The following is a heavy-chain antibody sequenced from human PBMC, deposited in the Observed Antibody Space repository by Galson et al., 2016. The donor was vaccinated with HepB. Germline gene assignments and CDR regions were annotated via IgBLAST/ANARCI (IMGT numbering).Heavy chain of an antibody. D-gene: IGHD6-19*01. J-gene: IGHJ6*03. Sequence: VKVSCKASGGTFSSYAIYWVRQAPGQGLEWMGGIIPIFGTANYAQKFQGRVTITADESTSTAYMELSSLRSEDTAMYYCARDHIAVAAMDVWGKGTTVTVSS. CDR2: IIPIFGTA. CDR3: ARDHIAVAAMDV. V-gene: IGHV1-69*01. CDR1: GGTFSSYA.